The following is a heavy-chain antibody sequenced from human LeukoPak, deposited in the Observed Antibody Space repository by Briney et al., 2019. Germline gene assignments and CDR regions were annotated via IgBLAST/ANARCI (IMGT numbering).Heavy chain of an antibody. CDR1: GFTFRTYW. J-gene: IGHJ4*02. CDR3: GRDLGGRSGY. CDR2: INEDGSIT. Sequence: GGSLRLSCAVSGFTFRTYWMHWVRQAPGEGLVWVSRINEDGSITNYADSVKGRFSISRDNAKNTLYLQMNSLRAEDTAVYYCGRDLGGRSGYWGQGTLVTVSS. V-gene: IGHV3-74*01. D-gene: IGHD1-26*01.